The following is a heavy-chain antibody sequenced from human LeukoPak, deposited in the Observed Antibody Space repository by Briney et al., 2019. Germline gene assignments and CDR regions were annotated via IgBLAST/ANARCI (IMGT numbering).Heavy chain of an antibody. J-gene: IGHJ4*02. D-gene: IGHD6-13*01. CDR2: ISSSGSTI. CDR1: GFTFSSYE. V-gene: IGHV3-48*03. CDR3: ARVGGIAAGSY. Sequence: GGSLRLSCAASGFTFSSYEMNWVRQAPGKGLGWVSYISSSGSTIYYADSVKGRFTISRDNAKNSLYLQMNSLRAEDTAVYYCARVGGIAAGSYWGQGTLVTVSS.